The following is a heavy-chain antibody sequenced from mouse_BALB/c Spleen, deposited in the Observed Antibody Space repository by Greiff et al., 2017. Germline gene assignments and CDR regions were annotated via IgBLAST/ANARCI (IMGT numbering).Heavy chain of an antibody. CDR2: ISYSGST. D-gene: IGHD2-2*01. CDR3: ARSGGYGYFDY. V-gene: IGHV3-2*02. J-gene: IGHJ2*01. CDR1: GYSITSDYA. Sequence: DVQLQESGPGLVKPSQSLSLTCTVTGYSITSDYAWNWIRQFPGNQLEWMGYISYSGSTSYNPSLKSRISITRDTSKNQFFLQLNSVTTEDTATYYCARSGGYGYFDYWGQGTTLTVSS.